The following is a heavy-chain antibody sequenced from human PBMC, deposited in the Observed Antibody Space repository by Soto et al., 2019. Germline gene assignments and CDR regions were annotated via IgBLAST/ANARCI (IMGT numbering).Heavy chain of an antibody. D-gene: IGHD3-16*02. J-gene: IGHJ4*02. CDR2: ISAYNGNT. V-gene: IGHV1-18*01. CDR1: GYTFTSYG. CDR3: ARGYRRFSAGNDFDY. Sequence: ASVKVSCKASGYTFTSYGISWVRQAPGQGLEWMGWISAYNGNTNYAQKLQGRVTMTTDKSTSTAYMELSSLRSEDTAVYYCARGYRRFSAGNDFDYWGQGTLVTVSS.